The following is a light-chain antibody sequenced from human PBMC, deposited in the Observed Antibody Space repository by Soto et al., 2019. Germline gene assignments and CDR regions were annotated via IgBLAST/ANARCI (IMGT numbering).Light chain of an antibody. CDR3: QQFFHALT. CDR1: QSVLFVSNTKNF. CDR2: WAS. Sequence: VLTQSPDSLAVSLGGRATIHCRSNQSVLFVSNTKNFLAWYQQKPGQPPKLFLNWASTRESGVPDRFIGGGSGTEFTLTISSLHAEDVAVYYCQQFFHALTFGQGTKVYI. V-gene: IGKV4-1*01. J-gene: IGKJ1*01.